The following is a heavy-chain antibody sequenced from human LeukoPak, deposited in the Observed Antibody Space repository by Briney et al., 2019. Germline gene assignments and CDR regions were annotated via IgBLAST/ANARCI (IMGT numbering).Heavy chain of an antibody. J-gene: IGHJ3*02. Sequence: GGSLRLSCAASGLTFSNFAMTWVRQTPGKGLEWVSALSASGGGTFYAPSVKDRFTISRDNSKNTVSLQMNSLRAEDTALYYCATVLHTSMTTWAAFDTWGQGTMVTVSS. CDR2: LSASGGGT. V-gene: IGHV3-23*01. D-gene: IGHD5-18*01. CDR3: ATVLHTSMTTWAAFDT. CDR1: GLTFSNFA.